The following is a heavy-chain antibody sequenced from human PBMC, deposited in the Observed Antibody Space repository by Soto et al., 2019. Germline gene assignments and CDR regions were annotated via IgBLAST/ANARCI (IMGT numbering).Heavy chain of an antibody. D-gene: IGHD4-17*01. J-gene: IGHJ4*02. V-gene: IGHV1-18*01. CDR1: GYTFRSPG. Sequence: ASVKVYCKASGYTFRSPGIIWVRHAPGQGLEWMGWISGYNGNAKYAQRFQGRGTMTTDTSTSTVDMDMRSLGFDESSVYDWAREGRYGLYDCCGQGTPVT. CDR2: ISGYNGNA. CDR3: AREGRYGLYDC.